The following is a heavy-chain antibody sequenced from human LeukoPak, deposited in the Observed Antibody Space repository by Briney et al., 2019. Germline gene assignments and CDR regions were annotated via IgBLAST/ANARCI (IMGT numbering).Heavy chain of an antibody. Sequence: PSETLSLTCAVYGGSFSGYYWSWLRQPPGKGLEWIGEINHSGSTNYNPSLKSRVTISVDTSSNQFSLRLTSVTAADTAMYFCAREEMPGKFDYWGQGILVTVSS. J-gene: IGHJ4*02. V-gene: IGHV4-34*01. CDR3: AREEMPGKFDY. D-gene: IGHD1-26*01. CDR2: INHSGST. CDR1: GGSFSGYY.